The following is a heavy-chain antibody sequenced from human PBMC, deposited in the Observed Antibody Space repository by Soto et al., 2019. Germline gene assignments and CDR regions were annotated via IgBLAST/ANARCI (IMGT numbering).Heavy chain of an antibody. CDR2: VYWDDDK. V-gene: IGHV2-5*02. D-gene: IGHD3-10*01. CDR1: GFSLNTNAVG. Sequence: QITLKASGPTLVKPTQTLTLTCTFSGFSLNTNAVGVGWIRQPPGKALQWLAPVYWDDDKRYNLFLKSRLAITKAAAQNQMFLTMTNMYPVDTATYYCAHAAFGEFVGSFGYCGKGTLVTVSP. J-gene: IGHJ4*02. CDR3: AHAAFGEFVGSFGY.